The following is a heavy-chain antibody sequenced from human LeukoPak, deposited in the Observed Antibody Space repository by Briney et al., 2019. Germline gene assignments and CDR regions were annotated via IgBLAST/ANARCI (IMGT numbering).Heavy chain of an antibody. CDR1: GGTFSSYA. Sequence: SVKVSCKASGGTFSSYAISWVRQAPGQGLEWMGGIIPIFGTANYAQKFQGRVTITADESTSTAYMELSSLRSEDTAVYYCARAGDSSSSGGGFYFGYWGQGTLVTVSS. D-gene: IGHD6-6*01. CDR2: IIPIFGTA. CDR3: ARAGDSSSSGGGFYFGY. V-gene: IGHV1-69*13. J-gene: IGHJ4*02.